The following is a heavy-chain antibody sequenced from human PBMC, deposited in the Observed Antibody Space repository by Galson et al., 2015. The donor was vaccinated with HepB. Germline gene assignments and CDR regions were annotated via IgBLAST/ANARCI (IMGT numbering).Heavy chain of an antibody. CDR1: GDSVTTGH. Sequence: QVQLQESGPGLVKPSETLSLTCTVSGDSVTTGHCSWIRPSPGKGLEWIGYIYSIASTNQNPSIESRVSMSLDTSKNQFSLKLRSVNAADAAVYYCARGRQFYTSWGQGTLVTVSS. CDR3: ARGRQFYTS. V-gene: IGHV4-59*02. CDR2: IYSIAST. D-gene: IGHD2-2*02. J-gene: IGHJ4*02.